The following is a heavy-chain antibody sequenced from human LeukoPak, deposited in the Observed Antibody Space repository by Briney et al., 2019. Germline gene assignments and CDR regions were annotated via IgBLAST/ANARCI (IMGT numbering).Heavy chain of an antibody. V-gene: IGHV3-7*01. Sequence: GGSLRLSCAASGFTFSSHWMSWVRQAPGKGLEWVANIKQYGSEKYYVDSVKGRFTISRDNAKNSLYLQMNSLRAEDTAVYYCARADFWSGYYEHDYWGQGTLVTVSS. D-gene: IGHD3-3*01. J-gene: IGHJ4*02. CDR3: ARADFWSGYYEHDY. CDR1: GFTFSSHW. CDR2: IKQYGSEK.